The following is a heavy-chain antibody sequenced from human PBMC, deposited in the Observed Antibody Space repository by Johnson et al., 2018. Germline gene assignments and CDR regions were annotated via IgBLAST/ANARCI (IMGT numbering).Heavy chain of an antibody. J-gene: IGHJ6*02. CDR1: GFTFSNYG. CDR3: ARATNYGDSTLWLYYYYYGMDV. Sequence: VQLLETGGGVVQPGRSLRLSCAASGFTFSNYGMHWVRQAPGKGLEWVAIIWYEGSNEYYADSVKGRFTISRDNSNNTLYLQMNSPRVEDTAVYYCARATNYGDSTLWLYYYYYGMDVWGQGTTVTVSS. D-gene: IGHD4-17*01. V-gene: IGHV3-33*01. CDR2: IWYEGSNE.